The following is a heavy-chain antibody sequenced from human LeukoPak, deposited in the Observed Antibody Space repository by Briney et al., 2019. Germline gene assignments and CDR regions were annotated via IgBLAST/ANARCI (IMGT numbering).Heavy chain of an antibody. V-gene: IGHV1-18*01. CDR1: GYTFTSYG. CDR3: ARDRKRYCSSTSCYFILNY. Sequence: ASVKVSCKASGYTFTSYGISWVRQAPGQGLEWMGWISAYNGNTNYAQKLQGRVTMTTDTSTSTAYMELRSLRSDDTAVYYCARDRKRYCSSTSCYFILNYWGQGTLVTVSS. J-gene: IGHJ4*02. CDR2: ISAYNGNT. D-gene: IGHD2-2*01.